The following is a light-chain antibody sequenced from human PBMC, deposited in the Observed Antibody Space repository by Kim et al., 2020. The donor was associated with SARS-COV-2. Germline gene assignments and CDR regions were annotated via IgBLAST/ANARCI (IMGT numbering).Light chain of an antibody. CDR1: SCSISSNY. J-gene: IGLJ3*02. CDR2: VDN. CDR3: QSYDSSNWV. Sequence: GKTVTITCTGSSCSISSNYVQWYQQRPGSAPTTVIYVDNQIPSRVPDRFSGSIDSSSNSASRTISGLKTEDEADYFCQSYDSSNWVFGGGTQLTVL. V-gene: IGLV6-57*02.